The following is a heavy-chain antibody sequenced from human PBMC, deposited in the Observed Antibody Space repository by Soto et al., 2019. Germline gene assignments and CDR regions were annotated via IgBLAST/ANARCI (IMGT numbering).Heavy chain of an antibody. J-gene: IGHJ4*02. V-gene: IGHV3-23*01. CDR3: AKLYYFDSTGFFPHFDL. Sequence: EVRLLESGGGLIQPGGSLRLSCAATGFTFSSYAMSWVRQTPGKGLEWVSSIGPSGASTHYADSVKGRFTISRDNFKNTLFLNMNSLREEDTALYHCAKLYYFDSTGFFPHFDLGGQGTLVTVSS. CDR1: GFTFSSYA. D-gene: IGHD3-22*01. CDR2: IGPSGAST.